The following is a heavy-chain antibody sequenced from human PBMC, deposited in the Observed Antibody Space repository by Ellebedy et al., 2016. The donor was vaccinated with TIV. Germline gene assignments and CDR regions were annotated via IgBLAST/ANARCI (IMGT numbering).Heavy chain of an antibody. V-gene: IGHV1-69*04. Sequence: AASVKVSCKASGYSFQRNGISWVRQAPGQGLEWMGRIIPILDITNYAQNFQGRVTITADKSTSTAYMELSSLRSEDTAVYYCARAPPPRGDRSADAFDIWGQGTMVTVSS. J-gene: IGHJ3*02. CDR3: ARAPPPRGDRSADAFDI. D-gene: IGHD7-27*01. CDR1: GYSFQRNG. CDR2: IIPILDIT.